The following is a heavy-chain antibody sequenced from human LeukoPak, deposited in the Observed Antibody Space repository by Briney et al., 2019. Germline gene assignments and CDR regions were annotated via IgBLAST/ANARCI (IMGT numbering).Heavy chain of an antibody. CDR2: IYYSGST. Sequence: SETLSLTCTVSGGSISSYYWSWIRQPPGKGLEWIGYIYYSGSTNYNPSLKSRVTISVDTSKNQFSLKLSSVTAADTAVYYCARGGYYDSSGPMGDYWGQGTLVTVSS. CDR1: GGSISSYY. J-gene: IGHJ4*02. CDR3: ARGGYYDSSGPMGDY. V-gene: IGHV4-59*12. D-gene: IGHD3-22*01.